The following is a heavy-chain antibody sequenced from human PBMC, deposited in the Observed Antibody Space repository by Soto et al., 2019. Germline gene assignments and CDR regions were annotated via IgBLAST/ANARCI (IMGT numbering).Heavy chain of an antibody. CDR2: IIPILGIA. CDR3: ARGFTVAYYDYIWGSSHACDI. J-gene: IGHJ3*02. D-gene: IGHD3-16*01. V-gene: IGHV1-69*02. Sequence: QVQLVQSGAEVKKPGSSVKVSCKASGGTFSSYTISWVRQAPGQGLEWMGRIIPILGIANYAQKFQGRVTITADKSTSTAYMELISLRSEDTAVYYCARGFTVAYYDYIWGSSHACDICGQGTMVTVST. CDR1: GGTFSSYT.